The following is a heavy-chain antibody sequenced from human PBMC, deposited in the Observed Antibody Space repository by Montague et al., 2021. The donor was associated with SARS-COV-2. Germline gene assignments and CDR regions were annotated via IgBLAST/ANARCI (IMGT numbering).Heavy chain of an antibody. Sequence: SETLSLTCTVSGGSISSSNYYWDWIRQPPGEGLEWIGSIYDSGSTYYNPSLKSRVTVSVDTSKNHLSLKLSSVTAADTAVYYCARRGRKLLPVATTIGGFDIWGQGTMVTVSS. J-gene: IGHJ3*02. CDR3: ARRGRKLLPVATTIGGFDI. V-gene: IGHV4-39*02. D-gene: IGHD5-12*01. CDR1: GGSISSSNYY. CDR2: IYDSGST.